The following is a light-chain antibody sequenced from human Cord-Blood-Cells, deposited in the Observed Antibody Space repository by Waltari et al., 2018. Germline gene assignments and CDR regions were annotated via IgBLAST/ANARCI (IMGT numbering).Light chain of an antibody. Sequence: DIQMTQSPSTLSASVGDRVTITCRASQSISSWLAWYQQKPGKAPKLLFYDASSLESGVPPRFSGSGSGTEFTRTISSLQPDDFATYYCQQYNSYSPWTFGQGTKVEIK. V-gene: IGKV1-5*01. CDR1: QSISSW. J-gene: IGKJ1*01. CDR2: DAS. CDR3: QQYNSYSPWT.